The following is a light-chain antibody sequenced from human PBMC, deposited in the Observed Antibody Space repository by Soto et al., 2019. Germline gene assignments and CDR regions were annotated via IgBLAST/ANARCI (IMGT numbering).Light chain of an antibody. CDR1: QDISNY. CDR3: QQYDNLPS. CDR2: DAS. J-gene: IGKJ4*01. V-gene: IGKV1-33*01. Sequence: DIQMTKSPSSLSASVGDRVTITCQASQDISNYLNWYQQKPGKAPKLLIYDASNLETGVPSRFSGSGSGTDFTFTISSLQAEDIATYYCQQYDNLPSFGGGTTVDLK.